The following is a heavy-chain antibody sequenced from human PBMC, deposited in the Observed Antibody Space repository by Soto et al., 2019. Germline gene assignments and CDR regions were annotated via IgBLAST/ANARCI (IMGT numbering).Heavy chain of an antibody. Sequence: GASVKLSCEACGDRFTSYDINWVRQATGQGLEWMGWMNPNSGNTGYAQKFQGRVTMTRNTSISTAYMELSSLRSEDTAVYYCARGVVPAAMPSFYYYYYYMDVWGKGTTVTVSS. V-gene: IGHV1-8*01. CDR3: ARGVVPAAMPSFYYYYYYMDV. D-gene: IGHD2-2*01. J-gene: IGHJ6*03. CDR1: GDRFTSYD. CDR2: MNPNSGNT.